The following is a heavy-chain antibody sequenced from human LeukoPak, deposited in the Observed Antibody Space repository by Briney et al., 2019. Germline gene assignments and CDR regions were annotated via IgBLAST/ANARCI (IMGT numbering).Heavy chain of an antibody. Sequence: YISSSSSTIYYADSVKGRFTISRDNAKNSLYLQMNSLRDEDTAVYYCARSYYAVATFGYWGQGTLVTVSS. J-gene: IGHJ4*02. V-gene: IGHV3-48*02. CDR2: ISSSSSTI. CDR3: ARSYYAVATFGY. D-gene: IGHD5-12*01.